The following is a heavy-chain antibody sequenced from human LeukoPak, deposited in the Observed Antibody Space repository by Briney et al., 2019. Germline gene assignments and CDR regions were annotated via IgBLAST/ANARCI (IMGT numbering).Heavy chain of an antibody. D-gene: IGHD1-1*01. J-gene: IGHJ4*02. CDR3: ARGKNEVDY. Sequence: ASVKVSCKASGYTFTSYYMHWVRQAPGQGLEWMGIINPSRGSTSYAKKFPGRVTMTRDTSTSTVYMELSSLISEDTAVYYWARGKNEVDYWGQGTLVTVSS. V-gene: IGHV1-46*01. CDR1: GYTFTSYY. CDR2: INPSRGST.